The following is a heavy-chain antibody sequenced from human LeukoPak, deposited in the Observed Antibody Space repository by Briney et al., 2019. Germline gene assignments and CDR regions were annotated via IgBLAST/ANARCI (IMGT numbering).Heavy chain of an antibody. Sequence: ASVKVSCKASGYAFSSYYMHWVRQAPGQGLEWMGIINPTGGGTTYAQKFQGRLTMTRDTSTATIYMDLSSLRSEDTAVYFCARALDFGGNDFGYWGQGTLVTVSS. CDR1: GYAFSSYY. CDR2: INPTGGGT. D-gene: IGHD4-23*01. J-gene: IGHJ4*02. CDR3: ARALDFGGNDFGY. V-gene: IGHV1-46*01.